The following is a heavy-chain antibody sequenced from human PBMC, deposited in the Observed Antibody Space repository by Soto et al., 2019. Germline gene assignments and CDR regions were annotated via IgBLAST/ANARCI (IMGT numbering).Heavy chain of an antibody. V-gene: IGHV1-18*01. CDR2: ISTYNGDT. Sequence: VQLVQSGAEVKKPGASVKVSCKASGYTFSRSGISWVRQAPGQGLEWMGWISTYNGDTNYAQKVQGRVTMTTDTSRSTDFMELMNLRSDETAVYYCARSGSVPYYYYGLDVWGQGTTVTVSS. J-gene: IGHJ6*02. CDR3: ARSGSVPYYYYGLDV. CDR1: GYTFSRSG. D-gene: IGHD1-26*01.